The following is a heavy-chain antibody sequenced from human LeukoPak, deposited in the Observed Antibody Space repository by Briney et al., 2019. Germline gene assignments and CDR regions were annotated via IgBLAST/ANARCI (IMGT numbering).Heavy chain of an antibody. CDR3: ARRRVVVASTDGASGAFDI. Sequence: SETLSLTCTVSGGSISSGGYYWSWIRQHPGKGLEWIGYIYYSGSTYYNPSLRSRVTISVDTSKNQFSLKLSSVTAADTAVYFCARRRVVVASTDGASGAFDIWGQGTMVTVSS. V-gene: IGHV4-31*03. J-gene: IGHJ3*02. CDR2: IYYSGST. D-gene: IGHD2-15*01. CDR1: GGSISSGGYY.